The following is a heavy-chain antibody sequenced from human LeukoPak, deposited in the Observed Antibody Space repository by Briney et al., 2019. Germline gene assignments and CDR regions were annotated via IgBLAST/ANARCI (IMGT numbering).Heavy chain of an antibody. Sequence: SETLSLTCAVYGGSFSGCYWSWIRQPPGKGLEWIGEINHSGSTNYNPSLKSRVTISVDTSKNQFSLKLSSVTAADTAVYYCARGGYGSGSYYNFRTPNWFDPWGQGTLVTVSS. CDR2: INHSGST. D-gene: IGHD3-10*01. CDR1: GGSFSGCY. J-gene: IGHJ5*02. V-gene: IGHV4-34*01. CDR3: ARGGYGSGSYYNFRTPNWFDP.